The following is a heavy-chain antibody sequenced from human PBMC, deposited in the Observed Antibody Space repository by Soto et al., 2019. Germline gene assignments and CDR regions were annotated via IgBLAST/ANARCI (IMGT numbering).Heavy chain of an antibody. D-gene: IGHD3-3*01. J-gene: IGHJ6*02. V-gene: IGHV3-23*01. CDR3: ARAHLRRVVILPDYYGMDV. Sequence: GESLKISCAASGFTFSSYAMSWVRQAPGKGLEWVSAISGSGGSTYYADSVKGRFTISRDNSKNTLYLQMNSLRVDDTAVYYCARAHLRRVVILPDYYGMDVWGQGTKVTVSS. CDR2: ISGSGGST. CDR1: GFTFSSYA.